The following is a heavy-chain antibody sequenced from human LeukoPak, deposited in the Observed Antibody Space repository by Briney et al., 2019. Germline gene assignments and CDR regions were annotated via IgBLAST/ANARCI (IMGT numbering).Heavy chain of an antibody. CDR1: GYTFTGYY. CDR2: INPNSGGT. J-gene: IGHJ3*02. V-gene: IGHV1-2*02. Sequence: GASVKVSCKASGYTFTGYYMHWVRQAPGQGLEWMGWINPNSGGTNYAQKFQGGVTMTRDTSISTAYMELSRLRSDDTAVYYCARGGIVRDGYNYFSGAFDIWGQGTMVTVSS. CDR3: ARGGIVRDGYNYFSGAFDI. D-gene: IGHD5-24*01.